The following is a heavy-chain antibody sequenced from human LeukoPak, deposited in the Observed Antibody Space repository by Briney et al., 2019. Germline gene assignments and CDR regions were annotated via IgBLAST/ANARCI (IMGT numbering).Heavy chain of an antibody. J-gene: IGHJ6*04. V-gene: IGHV3-64*01. D-gene: IGHD6-6*01. CDR1: GFTFSGYP. Sequence: GGSLRLSCAASGFTFSGYPMHWVRQAAGKGLEYVSAISSNGGGTFYANSVKGRFTISRDNSENTLYLQMGSLRAEDKAVYYCARGGSSSPLDVWGKGTPVIVSS. CDR3: ARGGSSSPLDV. CDR2: ISSNGGGT.